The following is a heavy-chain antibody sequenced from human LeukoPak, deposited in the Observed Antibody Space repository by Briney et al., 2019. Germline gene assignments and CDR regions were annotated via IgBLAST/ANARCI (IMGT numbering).Heavy chain of an antibody. J-gene: IGHJ4*02. CDR2: INYSGST. CDR1: GGSISSYY. V-gene: IGHV4-59*01. CDR3: ARSSLTGYYDLFDY. Sequence: TSETLSLTCTVSGGSISSYYWNWIRQPPGKGLEWIGYINYSGSTNYNPSLKSRVTISIDTSKNQFSLRLSSVTAADTAVYYCARSSLTGYYDLFDYWGQGTLVTVSS. D-gene: IGHD3-9*01.